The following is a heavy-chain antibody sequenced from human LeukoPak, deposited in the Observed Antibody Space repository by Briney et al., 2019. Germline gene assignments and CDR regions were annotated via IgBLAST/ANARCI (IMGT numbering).Heavy chain of an antibody. Sequence: GGSLRLSCAASGFTFSSYAMSWVRQAPGKGLEWVSAISGSGGSTYYVDSVKGRFTISRDNSKNTLYLQMNSLRAEDTAVYYCAKDLMIVVVITSASDYWGQGTLVTVSS. D-gene: IGHD3-22*01. CDR1: GFTFSSYA. V-gene: IGHV3-23*01. CDR3: AKDLMIVVVITSASDY. J-gene: IGHJ4*02. CDR2: ISGSGGST.